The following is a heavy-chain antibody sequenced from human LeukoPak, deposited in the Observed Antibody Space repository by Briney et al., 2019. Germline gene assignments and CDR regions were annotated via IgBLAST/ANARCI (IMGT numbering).Heavy chain of an antibody. CDR2: IYYSGST. D-gene: IGHD3-22*01. V-gene: IGHV4-39*07. CDR1: GGSISSSSYY. Sequence: PSETLSLTCTVSGGSISSSSYYWGWIRQPPGKGLEWIGSIYYSGSTYYNPSLKSRVTISVDTSKNQFSLKLSSVTAADTAVYYCARDELYYDSSGYYYGVPDYWGQGTLVTVSS. J-gene: IGHJ4*02. CDR3: ARDELYYDSSGYYYGVPDY.